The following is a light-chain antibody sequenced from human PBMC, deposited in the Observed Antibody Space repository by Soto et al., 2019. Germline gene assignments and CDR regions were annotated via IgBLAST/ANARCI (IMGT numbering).Light chain of an antibody. CDR2: AAS. V-gene: IGKV1-39*01. J-gene: IGKJ1*01. Sequence: DIHLTQSASSLSACIGYTVTITCRASQSIASYLNWYQQKPGTAPKLLIYAASSLQSGVPSRFSGSGSGTDFALTISSLQPEDFATYYCQQSYITLWTFGQGTKVDIK. CDR1: QSIASY. CDR3: QQSYITLWT.